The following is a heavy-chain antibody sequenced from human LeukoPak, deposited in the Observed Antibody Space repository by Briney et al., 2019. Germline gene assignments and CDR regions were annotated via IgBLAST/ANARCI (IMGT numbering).Heavy chain of an antibody. V-gene: IGHV1-69*06. J-gene: IGHJ4*02. Sequence: SVKVSCTASGGTFSSYAISWVRQAPGQGLEWMGGIIPIFGTANYAQKFQGRVTITADKSTSTAYMELSSLRSEDTAVYYCARDRFTMVRGPAYYFDYWGQGTLVTVSS. CDR2: IIPIFGTA. CDR3: ARDRFTMVRGPAYYFDY. D-gene: IGHD3-10*01. CDR1: GGTFSSYA.